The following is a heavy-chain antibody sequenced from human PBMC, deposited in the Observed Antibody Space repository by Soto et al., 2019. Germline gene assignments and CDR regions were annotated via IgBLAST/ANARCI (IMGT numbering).Heavy chain of an antibody. Sequence: QVQLQESGPGLVKPSGTLSLTCAVSGCSVSSSNWWSWVRQSPGKGLEWMGEIYHSGSAHYNPSLKSRLTISLDKSKNQFSLRLTSVTAADTAVYYCARVPGVVVSADDAFDIWGPGTRVIVSS. D-gene: IGHD2-21*02. CDR3: ARVPGVVVSADDAFDI. CDR2: IYHSGSA. CDR1: GCSVSSSNW. J-gene: IGHJ3*02. V-gene: IGHV4-4*02.